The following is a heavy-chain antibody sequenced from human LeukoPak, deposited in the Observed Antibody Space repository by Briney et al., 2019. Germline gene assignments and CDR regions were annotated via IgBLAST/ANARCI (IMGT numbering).Heavy chain of an antibody. CDR1: GGTFSRYA. CDR3: ARDRDLKLRGYFDY. J-gene: IGHJ4*02. CDR2: IIPIFGIA. V-gene: IGHV1-69*04. D-gene: IGHD4-23*01. Sequence: EASVKVSCKASGGTFSRYAISWVRQAPGQGLEWMGRIIPIFGIANYAQKFQGRVTITADKSTSTAYMELSSLRSEDTAVYYCARDRDLKLRGYFDYWGQGTLVTVSS.